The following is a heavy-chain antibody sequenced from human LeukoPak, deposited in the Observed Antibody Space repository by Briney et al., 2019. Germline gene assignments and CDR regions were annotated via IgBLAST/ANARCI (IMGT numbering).Heavy chain of an antibody. CDR2: IYTSGST. V-gene: IGHV4-4*07. Sequence: SETLSLTCTVSGGSISSYYWRWIRQPAGKGLEWIGRIYTSGSTNYNPSLKSRVTISVDTSKNQFSLKLSSVTAADTAVYYCARAPMPNYYYYYMDVWGKGTTVTVSS. CDR1: GGSISSYY. CDR3: ARAPMPNYYYYYMDV. J-gene: IGHJ6*03. D-gene: IGHD2-2*01.